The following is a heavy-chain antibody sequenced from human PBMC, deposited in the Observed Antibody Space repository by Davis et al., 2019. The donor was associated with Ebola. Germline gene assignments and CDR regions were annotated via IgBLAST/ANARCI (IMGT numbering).Heavy chain of an antibody. CDR3: ARHMTVAAIKGYGLDV. CDR1: GGSISSYY. CDR2: IYHSGIT. V-gene: IGHV4-59*08. Sequence: MPSETLSLTCTVSGGSISSYYWSWIRQPPGKGLEWIGYIYHSGITRYNPSLKSRVTISVDTSKNQLSLNLSSVTAADTAVYYCARHMTVAAIKGYGLDVWGQGTTVTASS. J-gene: IGHJ6*02. D-gene: IGHD3-22*01.